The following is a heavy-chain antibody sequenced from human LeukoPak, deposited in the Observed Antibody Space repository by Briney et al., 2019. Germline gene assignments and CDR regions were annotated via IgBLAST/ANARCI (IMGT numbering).Heavy chain of an antibody. CDR3: ARRPEMAKPVFDY. V-gene: IGHV4-59*08. J-gene: IGHJ4*02. CDR1: GGSISSYY. CDR2: IHYSGST. Sequence: ETLSLTCTVSGGSISSYYWSWIRQPPGKGLEWIGYIHYSGSTNYDPSLKSRVTTSLDTSKNQFSLKLSSVTAADTAVYYCARRPEMAKPVFDYWGQGT. D-gene: IGHD5-24*01.